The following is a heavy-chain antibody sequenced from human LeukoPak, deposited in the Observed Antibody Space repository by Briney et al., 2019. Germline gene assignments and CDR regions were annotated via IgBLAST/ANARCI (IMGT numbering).Heavy chain of an antibody. CDR1: EYTFTTYD. D-gene: IGHD6-25*01. V-gene: IGHV1-8*01. CDR3: ARRNSAQRPPRTMDV. Sequence: GASVKVSCKASEYTFTTYDINWVRQATGQGLEWMGWMNPKSGNTGYAQKFQGRVTMTRNTSISTAYMELSSLGSEDTAVYYCARRNSAQRPPRTMDVWGQGTTVTVSS. CDR2: MNPKSGNT. J-gene: IGHJ6*02.